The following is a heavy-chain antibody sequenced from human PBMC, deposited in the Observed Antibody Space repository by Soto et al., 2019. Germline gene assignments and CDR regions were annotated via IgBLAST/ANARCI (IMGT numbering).Heavy chain of an antibody. CDR2: LYWDDDK. V-gene: IGHV2-5*02. J-gene: IGHJ4*02. Sequence: QITVKESGPTLVKPTQTLTLTCTFSGFSLNTNAVGVAWIRQPPGKALEWLALLYWDDDKRYSPSLKSRLTITTDTSKNQVVLTMTNMDPEDTATYYCAHRRVRDSSGENFDSWGQGTLVTVSS. CDR1: GFSLNTNAVG. CDR3: AHRRVRDSSGENFDS. D-gene: IGHD6-19*01.